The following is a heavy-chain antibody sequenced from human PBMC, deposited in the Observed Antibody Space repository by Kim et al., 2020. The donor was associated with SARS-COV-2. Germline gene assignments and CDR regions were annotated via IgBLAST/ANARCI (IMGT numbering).Heavy chain of an antibody. J-gene: IGHJ3*02. CDR1: GFTFSSYW. V-gene: IGHV3-7*01. D-gene: IGHD3-16*01. Sequence: GGSLRLSCAASGFTFSSYWMSWVRQAPGKGLEWVASIKQDASVISYVDSVRGRLTISRDNAKNSLSLQMDSLRAEDTALYFCARPYRGGSFDIWGQGTMVTVAS. CDR3: ARPYRGGSFDI. CDR2: IKQDASVI.